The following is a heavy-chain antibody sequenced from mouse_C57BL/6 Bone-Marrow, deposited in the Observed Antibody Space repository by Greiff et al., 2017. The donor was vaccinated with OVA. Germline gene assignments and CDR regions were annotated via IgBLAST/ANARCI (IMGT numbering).Heavy chain of an antibody. CDR3: VRANWDLAWFAY. J-gene: IGHJ3*01. D-gene: IGHD4-1*01. V-gene: IGHV10-1*01. CDR2: IRSKSNNYAT. Sequence: EVQRVESGGGLVQPKGSLKLSCAASGFSFNTYAMNWVRQAPGKGLEWVARIRSKSNNYATYYADSVKDRFTISRDDSESMLYLQMNNLKTEDTAMYYCVRANWDLAWFAYWGQGTLVTVSA. CDR1: GFSFNTYA.